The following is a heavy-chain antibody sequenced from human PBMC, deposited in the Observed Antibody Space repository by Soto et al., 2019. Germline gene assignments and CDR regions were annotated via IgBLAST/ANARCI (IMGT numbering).Heavy chain of an antibody. Sequence: GESLKISCXGSGYSFTSYWISWVRQIPGKGLGWGGRIEPSDSYTNYSPSFQGHVTLSADKSISTAYLQWSRLKASDTAMYYCARPSIASTYGMDVRGQGTTVTVSS. CDR2: IEPSDSYT. V-gene: IGHV5-10-1*01. D-gene: IGHD6-6*01. CDR3: ARPSIASTYGMDV. J-gene: IGHJ6*02. CDR1: GYSFTSYW.